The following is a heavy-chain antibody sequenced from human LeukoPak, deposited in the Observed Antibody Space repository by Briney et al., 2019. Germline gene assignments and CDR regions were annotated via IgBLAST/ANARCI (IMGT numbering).Heavy chain of an antibody. J-gene: IGHJ4*02. Sequence: SETLSLTCTVSGGSISSHYWSWIRQVPGKGLEWIGYIFYTGSTNYHPSLKSRVTMSVDTSKSQFSLNLRSVSAADTAVYYCARAHPAYSSSSGFDLWGQGTLVTVSS. CDR3: ARAHPAYSSSSGFDL. V-gene: IGHV4-59*11. CDR2: IFYTGST. D-gene: IGHD6-6*01. CDR1: GGSISSHY.